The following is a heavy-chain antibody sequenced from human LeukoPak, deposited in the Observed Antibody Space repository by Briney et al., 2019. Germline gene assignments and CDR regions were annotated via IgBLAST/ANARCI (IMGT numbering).Heavy chain of an antibody. V-gene: IGHV3-30*02. CDR2: IRYDGSNK. CDR3: ARMVRGERDY. Sequence: GGSLRLSCAASGFTFSSYGMHWVHQAPGKGLEWVAFIRYDGSNKYYADSVKGRFTISRDNSKNTLYLQMNSLRVEDTAVYHCARMVRGERDYWGQGTLVTVSS. J-gene: IGHJ4*02. D-gene: IGHD3-10*01. CDR1: GFTFSSYG.